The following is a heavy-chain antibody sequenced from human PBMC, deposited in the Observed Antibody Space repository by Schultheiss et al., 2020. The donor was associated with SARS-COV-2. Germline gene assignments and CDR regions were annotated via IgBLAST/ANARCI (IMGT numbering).Heavy chain of an antibody. V-gene: IGHV1-69*13. J-gene: IGHJ4*02. CDR1: GGTFSSYA. Sequence: SVKVSCKASGGTFSSYAISWVRQAPGQGLEWMGGIIPIFGTANYAQKFQGRVTITADESTSTAYMELSSLRSEDTAVYYCARDRQGVTEFDYWGQGTLVTVSS. D-gene: IGHD4-23*01. CDR3: ARDRQGVTEFDY. CDR2: IIPIFGTA.